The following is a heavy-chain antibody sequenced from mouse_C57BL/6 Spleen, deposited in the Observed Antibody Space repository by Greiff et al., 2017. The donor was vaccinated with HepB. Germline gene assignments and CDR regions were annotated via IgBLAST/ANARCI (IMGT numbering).Heavy chain of an antibody. CDR1: GYTFTSYW. CDR2: IHPNSGST. CDR3: SSIYYGNYGDFFDY. V-gene: IGHV1-64*01. Sequence: QVQLQQPGAELVKPGASVKLSCKASGYTFTSYWMHWVKQRPGQGLEWIGMIHPNSGSTNYNEKFKSKATLTVDKSSSTAYMQLSSLTSEDSAVYYCSSIYYGNYGDFFDYWGQGTTLTVSS. J-gene: IGHJ2*01. D-gene: IGHD2-1*01.